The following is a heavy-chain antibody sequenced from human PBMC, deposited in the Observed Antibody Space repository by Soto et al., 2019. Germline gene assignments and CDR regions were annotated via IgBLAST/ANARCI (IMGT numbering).Heavy chain of an antibody. CDR2: ISSSGTYI. J-gene: IGHJ6*02. Sequence: GGSLRLSCEASGFTFSDYSMDWVRQAPEKGLEWVSSISSSGTYIYYADSVKGRFAISRDNANNVMYLRMDTLRAEDTAVYYCVRAGHVFDVHYYGMDLWGQGTTVTVSS. CDR1: GFTFSDYS. D-gene: IGHD3-10*01. CDR3: VRAGHVFDVHYYGMDL. V-gene: IGHV3-21*01.